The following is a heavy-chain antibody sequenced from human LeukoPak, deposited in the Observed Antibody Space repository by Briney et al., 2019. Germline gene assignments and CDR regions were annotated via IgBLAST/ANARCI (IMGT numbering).Heavy chain of an antibody. CDR2: INAGNGNT. CDR1: GYTFTSYA. V-gene: IGHV1-3*01. J-gene: IGHJ4*02. CDR3: ARGSVMITFGVDY. Sequence: GASVKVSCKASGYTFTSYAIHWVCQAPGQRLEWMGWINAGNGNTKYSQKFQGRVTITRDTSASTAYMELSSLRSEDTAVYYCARGSVMITFGVDYWGQGTLVTVSS. D-gene: IGHD3-16*01.